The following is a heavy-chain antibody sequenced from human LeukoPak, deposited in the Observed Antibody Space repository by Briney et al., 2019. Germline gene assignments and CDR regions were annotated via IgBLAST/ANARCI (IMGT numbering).Heavy chain of an antibody. Sequence: GGSLRLSCAASGFTFSNAWMSWVRQAPGKGLEWVGRIKSKTDGGTTDYAAPVKGRFTISRDDSKNTLYLQMNSLKTEDTAVYYCAKDGGQRWFGELFQRYYYYYMDVWGKGTTVTISS. D-gene: IGHD3-10*01. CDR2: IKSKTDGGTT. J-gene: IGHJ6*03. CDR3: AKDGGQRWFGELFQRYYYYYMDV. CDR1: GFTFSNAW. V-gene: IGHV3-15*01.